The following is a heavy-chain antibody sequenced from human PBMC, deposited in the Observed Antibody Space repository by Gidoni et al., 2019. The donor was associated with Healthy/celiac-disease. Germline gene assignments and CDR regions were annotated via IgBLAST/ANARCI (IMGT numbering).Heavy chain of an antibody. CDR2: ISSNGGST. J-gene: IGHJ4*02. Sequence: EVQLVEPAGGLVQPGGSSRLSCSASGFTFSSYAMHWVRQAPGKGLEYVSAISSNGGSTYYADSVKGRFTISRDNSKNTLYLQMSSLRAEDTAVYYCVKVKRSFFAYWGQGTLVTVSS. CDR3: VKVKRSFFAY. V-gene: IGHV3-64D*09. CDR1: GFTFSSYA.